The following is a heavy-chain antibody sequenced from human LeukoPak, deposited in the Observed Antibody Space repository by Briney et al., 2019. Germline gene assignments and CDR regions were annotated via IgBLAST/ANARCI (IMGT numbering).Heavy chain of an antibody. V-gene: IGHV3-23*01. CDR3: AKTNGYYSD. CDR2: ISGSGGTT. D-gene: IGHD3-22*01. J-gene: IGHJ4*02. Sequence: GGSLRLSCAASGFTFSSNGMNWVRQAPGKGLEWVSGISGSGGTTYYADSVKGRFTISRDNSKNTLSLQVSSLRAEDTAVYYCAKTNGYYSDWGQGTLVTVSS. CDR1: GFTFSSNG.